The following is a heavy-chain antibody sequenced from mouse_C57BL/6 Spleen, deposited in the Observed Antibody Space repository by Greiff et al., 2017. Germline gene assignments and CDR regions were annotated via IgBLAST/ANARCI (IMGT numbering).Heavy chain of an antibody. CDR2: INPNNGGT. V-gene: IGHV1-18*01. Sequence: VQLQQSGPELVKPGASVKIPCKASGYTFTDYNMDWVKQSHGKSLEWIGDINPNNGGTIYNQKFKGKATLTADKSSSTAYMELRSLTSEDTAVYYCARTGDGAYYFDYWGQGTTLTVSS. D-gene: IGHD2-3*01. J-gene: IGHJ2*01. CDR1: GYTFTDYN. CDR3: ARTGDGAYYFDY.